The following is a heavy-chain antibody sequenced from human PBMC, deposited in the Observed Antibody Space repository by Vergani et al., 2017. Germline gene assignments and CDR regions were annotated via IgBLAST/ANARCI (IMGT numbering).Heavy chain of an antibody. J-gene: IGHJ4*02. CDR1: GFSLSNARMG. CDR3: ARISGGYDPHFDY. Sequence: QVTLQESGPVLVKPTETLTLTCTVSGFSLSNARMGVSWIRQPPGKALEWLAHIFSNDEKSYSTSLKRRLTISKDSSKSQVVLTMTNMDPVDTATYYCARISGGYDPHFDYWGQGTLVTVSS. D-gene: IGHD5-12*01. CDR2: IFSNDEK. V-gene: IGHV2-26*01.